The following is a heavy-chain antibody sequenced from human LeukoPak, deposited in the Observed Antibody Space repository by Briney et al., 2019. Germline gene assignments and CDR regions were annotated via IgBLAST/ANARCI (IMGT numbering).Heavy chain of an antibody. D-gene: IGHD3-10*01. Sequence: SETLSLTCTVSGASVSSVGHYWSWIRQPPGKGLEWIGYMSYSGSTNYNPSLKSRVTISVDTSKNQFSLKLSSVTTADTAVYYCTRGVIYWGQGTLVTVSS. CDR3: TRGVIY. V-gene: IGHV4-61*08. CDR2: MSYSGST. CDR1: GASVSSVGHY. J-gene: IGHJ4*02.